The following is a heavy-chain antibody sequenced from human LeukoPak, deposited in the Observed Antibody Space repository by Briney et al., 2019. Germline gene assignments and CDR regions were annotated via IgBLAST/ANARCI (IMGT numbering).Heavy chain of an antibody. Sequence: PGGSLRLSCAASGFTFSSYGMHWVRQAPGKGLEWVAVISYDGSNKYYADSVKGRFTISRDNSKNTLYLQMNSLRAEDTAVYYCAKTMDSSGWYGHDYYYGMDVWGQGTTVTVSS. CDR3: AKTMDSSGWYGHDYYYGMDV. V-gene: IGHV3-30*18. CDR1: GFTFSSYG. D-gene: IGHD6-19*01. J-gene: IGHJ6*02. CDR2: ISYDGSNK.